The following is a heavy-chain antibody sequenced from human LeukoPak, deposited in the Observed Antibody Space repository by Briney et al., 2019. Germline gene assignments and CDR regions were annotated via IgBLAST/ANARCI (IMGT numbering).Heavy chain of an antibody. CDR2: ISAYNGNT. CDR3: ARAGGLELHTTDFDY. D-gene: IGHD1-7*01. CDR1: GYTFTSYG. J-gene: IGHJ4*02. V-gene: IGHV1-18*01. Sequence: ASVKVSCKASGYTFTSYGISWVRQAPGQGLEWMGWISAYNGNTNYAQKLQGRVTMTTDTSTSTAYMELRSLRSDDTAVYYCARAGGLELHTTDFDYWGQGTLVTVSS.